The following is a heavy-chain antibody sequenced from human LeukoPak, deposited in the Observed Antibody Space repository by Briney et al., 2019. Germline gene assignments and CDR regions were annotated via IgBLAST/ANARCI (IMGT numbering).Heavy chain of an antibody. CDR1: GYTVSVSF. Sequence: GGSLRLSCAVSGYTVSVSFMSWVRQALGKGLERVSVIFDADTTYYEESVKRRFTISTQISSNTLYLQMSSLRDEDTARYYCARAPPYYYDSRGYHYERGNYYYGMDVWGEGTTVTVSS. V-gene: IGHV3-53*01. D-gene: IGHD3-22*01. J-gene: IGHJ6*04. CDR2: IFDADTT. CDR3: ARAPPYYYDSRGYHYERGNYYYGMDV.